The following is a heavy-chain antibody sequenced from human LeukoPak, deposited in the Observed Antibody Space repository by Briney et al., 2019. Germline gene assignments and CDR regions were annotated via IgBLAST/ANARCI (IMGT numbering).Heavy chain of an antibody. CDR1: GYTLTELP. CDR2: FDPEDGET. Sequence: ASVKVSCKVSGYTLTELPMHWVRQAPGKGLEWMGGFDPEDGETIYAQKFQGRVTMTEDTSTDTAYMELSSLRSEDTAVYYCAALAPPYDFWSGYRLDYWGQGTLVTVSS. CDR3: AALAPPYDFWSGYRLDY. D-gene: IGHD3-3*01. J-gene: IGHJ4*02. V-gene: IGHV1-24*01.